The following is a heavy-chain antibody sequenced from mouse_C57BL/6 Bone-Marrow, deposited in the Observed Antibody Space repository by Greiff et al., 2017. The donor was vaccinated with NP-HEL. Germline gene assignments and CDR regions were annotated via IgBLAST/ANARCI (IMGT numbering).Heavy chain of an antibody. J-gene: IGHJ1*03. D-gene: IGHD1-1*01. CDR3: ARRKYYGSSHGYFDV. CDR1: GYTFTDYY. V-gene: IGHV1-77*01. Sequence: QVQLQQSGAELVKPGASVKISCKASGYTFTDYYINWVKQRPGQGLEWIGKIGPGSGSTYYIEKFKSKATLTVDTSSSTAYMQLSSLTSEDSAVYDCARRKYYGSSHGYFDVWGTGTTVTVSS. CDR2: IGPGSGST.